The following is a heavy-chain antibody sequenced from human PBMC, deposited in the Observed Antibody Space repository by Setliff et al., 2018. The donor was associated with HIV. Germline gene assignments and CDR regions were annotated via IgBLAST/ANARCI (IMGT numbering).Heavy chain of an antibody. CDR3: ARIIMPRGGAFDI. Sequence: SETLSLTCTVSGGSINTDYWSWIRQPAGKGLEWIGRITATGTINYNPSLRSRLTLSVDTPNNQFSLKLTSVTAADTSIYFCARIIMPRGGAFDIWGQGTMVTVSS. CDR2: ITATGTI. CDR1: GGSINTDY. V-gene: IGHV4-4*07. J-gene: IGHJ3*02. D-gene: IGHD3-10*01.